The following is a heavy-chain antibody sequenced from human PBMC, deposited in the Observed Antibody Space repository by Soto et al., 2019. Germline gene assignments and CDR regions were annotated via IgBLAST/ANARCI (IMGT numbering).Heavy chain of an antibody. CDR2: IYHSGST. Sequence: QVQLQESGPGLVEPSGTLSLTCGVSGGSISTNNWWSWVRQSPGRGLEWIGEIYHSGSTNYNPSLKSRVTMSVDKSKYQFSLELTSVTAADTAVYYCAREKGAGTYMGFDYWGQGTLVTVSS. CDR3: AREKGAGTYMGFDY. D-gene: IGHD3-10*01. V-gene: IGHV4-4*02. J-gene: IGHJ4*02. CDR1: GGSISTNNW.